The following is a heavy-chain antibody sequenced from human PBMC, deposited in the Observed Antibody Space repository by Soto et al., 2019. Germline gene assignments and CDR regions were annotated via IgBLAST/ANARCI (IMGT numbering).Heavy chain of an antibody. V-gene: IGHV3-23*01. D-gene: IGHD1-26*01. CDR3: AKDQLQRGGYYYYGMDV. Sequence: HPGGSLGLSCAASGFTFSSYAMSWVRQAPGKGLEWVSAISGSGGSTYYADSVKGRFTISRDNSKNTLYLQMNSLRAEDTAVYYCAKDQLQRGGYYYYGMDVWGQGTTVTVSS. CDR1: GFTFSSYA. J-gene: IGHJ6*02. CDR2: ISGSGGST.